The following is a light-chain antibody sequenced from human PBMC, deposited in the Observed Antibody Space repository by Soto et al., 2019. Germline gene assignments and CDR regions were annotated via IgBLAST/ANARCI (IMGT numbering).Light chain of an antibody. CDR2: RND. J-gene: IGLJ2*01. CDR1: SSNIGSNY. CDR3: AAWDDSLSGVV. Sequence: QSVLTQPPSASGTLGQRVTISCSGSSSNIGSNYVYWYHQLPGTAPKLLIYRNDQRPSSVPDRFSGSKPGISAPLAISGLRSVDEADYYCAAWDDSLSGVVFGGGTKLTVL. V-gene: IGLV1-47*01.